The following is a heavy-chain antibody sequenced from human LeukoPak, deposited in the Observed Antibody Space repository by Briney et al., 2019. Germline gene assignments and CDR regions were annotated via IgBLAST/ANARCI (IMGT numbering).Heavy chain of an antibody. CDR1: GGTFSSYA. CDR2: IIPIFGTA. V-gene: IGHV1-69*01. CDR3: ARSMTTVTTRFDY. Sequence: GASVKVSCKASGGTFSSYAISLVRQAPGQGLEWMGGIIPIFGTANYAQKFQGRVTITADESTSTAYMELSSLRSEDTAVYYCARSMTTVTTRFDYWGQGTLVTVSS. J-gene: IGHJ4*02. D-gene: IGHD4-11*01.